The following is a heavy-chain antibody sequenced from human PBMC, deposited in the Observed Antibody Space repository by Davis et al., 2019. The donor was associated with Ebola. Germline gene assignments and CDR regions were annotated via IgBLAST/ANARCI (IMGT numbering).Heavy chain of an antibody. D-gene: IGHD3-3*01. CDR1: GGSISSYY. Sequence: SETLSLTCTVSGGSISSYYWSWIRQPPGKGLEWIGYIYYSGSTYYNPSLKSRVTISVDTSKNQFSLKLSSVTAADTAVYYCARMRDGYDFWSGYYQYYYYGMDVWGQGTTVTVSS. V-gene: IGHV4-59*12. J-gene: IGHJ6*02. CDR3: ARMRDGYDFWSGYYQYYYYGMDV. CDR2: IYYSGST.